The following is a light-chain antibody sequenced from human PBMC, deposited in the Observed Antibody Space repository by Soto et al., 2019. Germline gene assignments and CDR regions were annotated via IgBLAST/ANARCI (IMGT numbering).Light chain of an antibody. J-gene: IGLJ2*01. CDR3: CSYAGSSTFGV. CDR1: SSDVGSYNL. V-gene: IGLV2-23*03. CDR2: EGS. Sequence: QSALTQPASVSGSPGQSITISCTGTSSDVGSYNLVSWYQQHPCKAPKLMIYEGSKRPSVVSNRFSGSKSGNTASLTISGLQAEYEADYYCCSYAGSSTFGVFGGGTKLTVL.